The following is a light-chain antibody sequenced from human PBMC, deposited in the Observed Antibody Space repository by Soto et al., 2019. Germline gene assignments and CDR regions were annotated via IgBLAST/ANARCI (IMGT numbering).Light chain of an antibody. CDR1: QSINRW. CDR2: DAS. CDR3: QQYNTYWT. V-gene: IGKV1-5*01. Sequence: DIQMTHSPSTLSASLLDRVTIXFRASQSINRWLAWYQHKPGKAPKLLIYDASSLESGVPSRFSGSGSGTEFTLTITSLQPGDFATYYCQQYNTYWTFGQGTKVDIK. J-gene: IGKJ1*01.